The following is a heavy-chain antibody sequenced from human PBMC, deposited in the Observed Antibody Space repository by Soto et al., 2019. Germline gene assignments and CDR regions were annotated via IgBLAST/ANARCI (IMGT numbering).Heavy chain of an antibody. CDR2: ISGSGGST. Sequence: EVQLLESGGGLVQPGGSLRLSCAASGFTFSSYAMSWVRQAPGKGLEWVSAISGSGGSTYYAGSVKGRFTISRDNSKNTLYVQLNSLRAEDTAVYYCAKDQGTMVSPWFDPWGQGTLVTVSS. V-gene: IGHV3-23*01. D-gene: IGHD3-10*01. J-gene: IGHJ5*02. CDR1: GFTFSSYA. CDR3: AKDQGTMVSPWFDP.